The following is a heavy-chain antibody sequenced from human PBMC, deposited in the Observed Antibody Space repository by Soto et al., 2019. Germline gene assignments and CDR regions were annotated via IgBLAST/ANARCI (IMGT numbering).Heavy chain of an antibody. D-gene: IGHD5-12*01. CDR3: VSVVAIPGYPDN. CDR2: TVPIVDTS. Sequence: QVQLVQSGAEVRQPASSVKVSCKTSGGTFSSYAISWVRQAPGQGLEWMGGTVPIVDTSTYAQKFQGRVTXXAXXSTTTAYMALSILRSDDTAIYYCVSVVAIPGYPDNWGQGTLVTVSS. CDR1: GGTFSSYA. J-gene: IGHJ4*02. V-gene: IGHV1-69*12.